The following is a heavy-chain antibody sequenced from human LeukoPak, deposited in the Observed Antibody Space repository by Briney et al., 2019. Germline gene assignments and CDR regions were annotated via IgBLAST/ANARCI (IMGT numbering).Heavy chain of an antibody. Sequence: ASVKVSCKASGYTFTSYDINWVRQATGQGLEWMGWMNPNSGNTGYAQKFQGRVTMTRNTSISTAYMELSSLRSEDTAVYYCARIAVAGYYYYCYMDVWGKGTTVTVSS. D-gene: IGHD6-19*01. V-gene: IGHV1-8*01. CDR1: GYTFTSYD. CDR2: MNPNSGNT. CDR3: ARIAVAGYYYYCYMDV. J-gene: IGHJ6*03.